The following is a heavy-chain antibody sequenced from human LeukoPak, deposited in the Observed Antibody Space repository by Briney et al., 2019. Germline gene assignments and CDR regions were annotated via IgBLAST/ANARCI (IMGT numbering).Heavy chain of an antibody. CDR1: GYTFTNYH. CDR3: AFLWRKYYFDY. J-gene: IGHJ4*02. D-gene: IGHD3-3*01. Sequence: ASVKVSCKASGYTFTNYHMNWVRQAPGQGLEWMGWISAYNGNTNYAQKLQGRVTMTTDASTSTAYMELRSLRSDDTAVYYCAFLWRKYYFDYWGQGTLVTVSS. CDR2: ISAYNGNT. V-gene: IGHV1-18*04.